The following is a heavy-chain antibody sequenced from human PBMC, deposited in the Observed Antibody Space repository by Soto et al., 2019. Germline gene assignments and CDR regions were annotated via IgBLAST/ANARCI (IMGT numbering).Heavy chain of an antibody. Sequence: QVQLVEAGGGVVQPGRSLRLSCAASGFRFSNYGMHWVRQAPGKGMEWLAVIVADGTGLHYADSVLGRFTISRVNSKNTLYLQLNILGAADTAIFFFARDADLPDNGFDHWGQGTLVTVSS. CDR1: GFRFSNYG. CDR2: IVADGTGL. J-gene: IGHJ4*02. D-gene: IGHD1-1*01. V-gene: IGHV3-33*01. CDR3: ARDADLPDNGFDH.